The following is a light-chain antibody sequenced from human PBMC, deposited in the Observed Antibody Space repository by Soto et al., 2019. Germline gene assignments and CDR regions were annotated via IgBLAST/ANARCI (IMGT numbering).Light chain of an antibody. V-gene: IGKV3-15*01. J-gene: IGKJ1*01. Sequence: VVTQSPATLSVFPGETASLACRASQSVSSDLAWYQQRPGQAPRLLIYGASTRATGIPARFRGSGSGTECRLTISSLQSEDFATYYCQQYNTWHPKMAFGRGTKLEIK. CDR1: QSVSSD. CDR2: GAS. CDR3: QQYNTWHPKMA.